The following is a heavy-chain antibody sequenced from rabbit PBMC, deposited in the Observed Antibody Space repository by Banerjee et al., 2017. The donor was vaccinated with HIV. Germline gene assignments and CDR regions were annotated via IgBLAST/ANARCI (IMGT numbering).Heavy chain of an antibody. J-gene: IGHJ4*01. V-gene: IGHV1S45*01. CDR1: GLDFSSSYW. CDR3: ARSDAGSPWYITNAFNL. Sequence: QEQLVESGGGLVQPEGSLTLTCKASGLDFSSSYWICWVRQAPGKGLEWIACIYSGSSGSSYYASWAKGRFPISKPSSTTVTLKMPSLTAADTATYFCARSDAGSPWYITNAFNLWGPGTLVTAS. CDR2: IYSGSSGSS. D-gene: IGHD4-2*01.